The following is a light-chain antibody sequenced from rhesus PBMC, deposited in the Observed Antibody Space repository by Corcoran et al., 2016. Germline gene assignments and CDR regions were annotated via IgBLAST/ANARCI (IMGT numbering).Light chain of an antibody. CDR2: KAS. J-gene: IGKJ4*01. V-gene: IGKV1-74*01. Sequence: DIQMTQSPSSLSASIGERVTVTCRASENVNNHLNWYQQKPGKAPKFLIYKASTLQDGVPSRFSGSGSGTDYTLTISSLQAEDVATYYCQQSFGVPPTFGGGTKVDLK. CDR3: QQSFGVPPT. CDR1: ENVNNH.